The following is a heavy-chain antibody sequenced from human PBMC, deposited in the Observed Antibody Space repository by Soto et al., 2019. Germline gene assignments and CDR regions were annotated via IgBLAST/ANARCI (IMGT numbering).Heavy chain of an antibody. CDR3: ARDSRIAARPLAYGMDV. CDR1: GFTVSSNY. Sequence: EVQLVESGGGLVQPGGSLRLSCAASGFTVSSNYMSWVRQAPGKGLELVSVIYSGGSTYYADSVKGRFTISRDNSTNTLSLQMSSLRAEDTAVYYCARDSRIAARPLAYGMDVWGQGTTVTVSS. CDR2: IYSGGST. J-gene: IGHJ6*02. D-gene: IGHD6-6*01. V-gene: IGHV3-66*01.